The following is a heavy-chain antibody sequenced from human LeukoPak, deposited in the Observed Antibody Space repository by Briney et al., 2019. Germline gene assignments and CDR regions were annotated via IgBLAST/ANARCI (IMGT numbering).Heavy chain of an antibody. D-gene: IGHD3-3*01. V-gene: IGHV3-21*01. CDR1: GFTFSSYG. J-gene: IGHJ4*02. Sequence: PGGSLRLSCAASGFTFSSYGMNWVRLAPGKGLEWVSSITSSSSFIYYTDSVRGRFTISRDNAKNSLYLQMNSLRAEDTAVYYCARDDYDFRSGHYRGNDYWGQGTLVTVSS. CDR2: ITSSSSFI. CDR3: ARDDYDFRSGHYRGNDY.